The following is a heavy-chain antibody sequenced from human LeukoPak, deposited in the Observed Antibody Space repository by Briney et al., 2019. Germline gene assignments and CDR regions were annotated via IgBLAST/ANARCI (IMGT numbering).Heavy chain of an antibody. Sequence: PGGSLRLSCAASGFTFGSYAMNWARQAPGKGLEWVSFISDSGGRTYYADSVKGRFTISRDNSKNTLFLQMSRLRAEDTGVYYCAESIAANGTVHWGRENELTVSS. V-gene: IGHV3-23*01. CDR1: GFTFGSYA. D-gene: IGHD6-13*01. J-gene: IGHJ4*02. CDR3: AESIAANGTVH. CDR2: ISDSGGRT.